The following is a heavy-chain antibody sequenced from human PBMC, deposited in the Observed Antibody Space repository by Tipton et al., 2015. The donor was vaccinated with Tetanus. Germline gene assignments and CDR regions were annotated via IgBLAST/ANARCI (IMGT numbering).Heavy chain of an antibody. CDR3: ARDQGGGRVARLNWFGP. CDR2: IYYSGST. V-gene: IGHV4-31*03. CDR1: GASISNGGYF. D-gene: IGHD3-16*01. Sequence: TLSLTCSVSGASISNGGYFWNWIRHRPGKGLEWIGYIYYSGSTFYNPSLKSRVTISVDTSKNQFSLRLSSVTAADTGVYYCARDQGGGRVARLNWFGPWGQGALVTVSS. J-gene: IGHJ5*02.